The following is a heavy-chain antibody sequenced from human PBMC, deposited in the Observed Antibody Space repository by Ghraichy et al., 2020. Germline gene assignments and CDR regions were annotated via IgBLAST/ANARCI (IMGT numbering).Heavy chain of an antibody. CDR2: ISGSGGST. V-gene: IGHV3-23*01. CDR1: GFTFSSYA. CDR3: AKDTGLELVGYGMDV. Sequence: GESLNISCAASGFTFSSYAMSWVRQAPGKGLEWVSAISGSGGSTYYADSVKGRFTISRDNSKNTLYLQMNSLRAEDTAVYYCAKDTGLELVGYGMDVWGQGTTVTVSS. J-gene: IGHJ6*02. D-gene: IGHD1-7*01.